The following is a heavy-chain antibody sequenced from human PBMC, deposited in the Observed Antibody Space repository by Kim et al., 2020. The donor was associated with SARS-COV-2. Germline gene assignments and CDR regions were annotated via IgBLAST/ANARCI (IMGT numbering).Heavy chain of an antibody. Sequence: ASVKVSCKASGYTFTSYAMNWVRQAPGQGLEWMGWINTNTGNPTYAQGFTGRFVFSLDTSVSTAYLQISSLKAEDTAVYYCARDLRLLWFGELFYYYGMDVWGQGTTVTVSS. CDR2: INTNTGNP. CDR3: ARDLRLLWFGELFYYYGMDV. V-gene: IGHV7-4-1*02. CDR1: GYTFTSYA. J-gene: IGHJ6*02. D-gene: IGHD3-10*01.